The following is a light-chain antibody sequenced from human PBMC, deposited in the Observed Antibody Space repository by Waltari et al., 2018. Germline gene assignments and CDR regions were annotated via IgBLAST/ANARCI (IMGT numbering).Light chain of an antibody. Sequence: QSMLTQPPSVSGTPGQRVTISCSGRSSNIGNNYVYWYQQFPGSAPKLLIYRNNQRPSGVPDRFSVSKSGTSASLAISGLRSEDEADYYCAAWDDALSGFVVFGGGTKVTVL. CDR1: SSNIGNNY. CDR3: AAWDDALSGFVV. J-gene: IGLJ2*01. CDR2: RNN. V-gene: IGLV1-47*01.